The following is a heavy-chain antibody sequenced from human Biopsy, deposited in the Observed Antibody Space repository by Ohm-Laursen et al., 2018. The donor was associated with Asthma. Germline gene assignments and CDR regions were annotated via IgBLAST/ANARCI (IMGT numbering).Heavy chain of an antibody. J-gene: IGHJ4*02. CDR3: TTGIDY. V-gene: IGHV3-49*04. CDR2: IRSKAYGGTT. Sequence: SLRLSCAASGFSFNSYGMHWVRQAPGKGLEWVGFIRSKAYGGTTEYAASVKGRFTISRDDSKSIAYLQMNSLKTEDTAVYYCTTGIDYWGQGTLVTVSS. CDR1: GFSFNSYG.